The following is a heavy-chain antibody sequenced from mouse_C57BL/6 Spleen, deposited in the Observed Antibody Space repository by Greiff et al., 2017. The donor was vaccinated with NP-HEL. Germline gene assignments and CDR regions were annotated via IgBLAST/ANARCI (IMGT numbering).Heavy chain of an antibody. CDR1: GYAFSSSW. D-gene: IGHD1-1*01. V-gene: IGHV1-82*01. CDR2: IYPGDGDT. Sequence: QVQLQQSGPELVKPGASVKISCKASGYAFSSSWMNWVKQRPGKGLEWIGRIYPGDGDTNYNGKFKGKATLTADKSSSTAYMQLSSLTSEDSAVYFCAREGAGSSRFDYWGQGTTLTVSS. J-gene: IGHJ2*01. CDR3: AREGAGSSRFDY.